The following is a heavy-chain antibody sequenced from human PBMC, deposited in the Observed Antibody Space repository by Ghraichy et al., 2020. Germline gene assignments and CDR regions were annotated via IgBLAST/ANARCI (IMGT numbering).Heavy chain of an antibody. Sequence: GGSLRLSCAASGFTFNTYGMHWVRQAPDKGLEWVAVISYDGSNQYYADSVKGRFTISRDNSKNTLFLQMNSLRPEDTALYYCARDLANLRHYYGSSGYASAFAYWGQGTPVTVSS. D-gene: IGHD3-22*01. CDR3: ARDLANLRHYYGSSGYASAFAY. J-gene: IGHJ4*02. CDR1: GFTFNTYG. CDR2: ISYDGSNQ. V-gene: IGHV3-30*03.